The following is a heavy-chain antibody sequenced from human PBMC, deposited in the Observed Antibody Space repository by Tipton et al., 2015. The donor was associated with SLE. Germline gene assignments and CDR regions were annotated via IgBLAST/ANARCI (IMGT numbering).Heavy chain of an antibody. J-gene: IGHJ4*02. CDR3: ARSVMITFGGVIVIFYFDY. V-gene: IGHV4-30-2*01. Sequence: TLSLTCAVSGGSISSGGYSWSWSRQPPGKGLEWIGYIYHSGSTYYNPTLKSRVTISVDRSKNQFSLKLSSVTAADTAVYYCARSVMITFGGVIVIFYFDYWGQGTLVPVSS. CDR1: GGSISSGGYS. CDR2: IYHSGST. D-gene: IGHD3-16*02.